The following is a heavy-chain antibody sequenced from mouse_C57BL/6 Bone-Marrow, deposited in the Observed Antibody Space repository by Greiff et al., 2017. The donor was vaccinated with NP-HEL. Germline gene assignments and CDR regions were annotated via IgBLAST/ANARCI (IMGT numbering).Heavy chain of an antibody. Sequence: EVKLVESGGDLVKPGGSLKLSCAASGFTFSSYGMSWVRQTPDKRREGGATMSSGGSDTYYPDSVKGRFTISRDKAKNTLYLQMSSLKSEDTAMYYCARHPDFYAMDYWGQGTSVTVSS. CDR1: GFTFSSYG. V-gene: IGHV5-6*01. J-gene: IGHJ4*01. CDR2: MSSGGSDT. CDR3: ARHPDFYAMDY.